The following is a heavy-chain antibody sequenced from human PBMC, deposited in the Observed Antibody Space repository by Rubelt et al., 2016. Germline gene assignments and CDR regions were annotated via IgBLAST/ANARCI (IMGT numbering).Heavy chain of an antibody. Sequence: QVQLVQSGAEVKKPGSSVKVSCKASGGTFSSYAISWVRQAPGQGLEWMGWINPNSGGTNYAQKFQGRVTMTRDTSISTAYMELRRLRSDDTAVYYGARGVAATSWADYWGQGTLVTVSS. D-gene: IGHD2-15*01. V-gene: IGHV1-2*02. CDR3: ARGVAATSWADY. J-gene: IGHJ4*02. CDR1: GGTFSSYA. CDR2: INPNSGGT.